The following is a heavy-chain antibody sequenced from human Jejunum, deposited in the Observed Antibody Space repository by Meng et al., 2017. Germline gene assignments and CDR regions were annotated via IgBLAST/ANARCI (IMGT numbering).Heavy chain of an antibody. CDR1: EFTFSNYW. CDR3: ARPGYNYGQGLYDY. J-gene: IGHJ4*02. V-gene: IGHV3-74*01. Sequence: GESLKISCAASEFTFSNYWMHWVRQVPGKGLMWVSRINSDGSTTAYADSVRGRFTISRDNAKNTLYLQMSSLRVEDTAVYYCARPGYNYGQGLYDYGGQGTLVTVSS. D-gene: IGHD5-18*01. CDR2: INSDGSTT.